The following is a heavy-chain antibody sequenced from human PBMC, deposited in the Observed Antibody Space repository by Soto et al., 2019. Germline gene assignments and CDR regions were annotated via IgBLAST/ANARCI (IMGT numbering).Heavy chain of an antibody. V-gene: IGHV4-31*03. Sequence: TLSLTCTVSGGSISSGGYYWSWIRQHPGKGLEWIGYIYYSGGTYYNPSLKSRVTISVDTSKNQFSLKLSSVTAADTAVYYCARFTMVRGVPVVAYFDYWGQGTLVTVSS. CDR3: ARFTMVRGVPVVAYFDY. D-gene: IGHD3-10*01. CDR2: IYYSGGT. CDR1: GGSISSGGYY. J-gene: IGHJ4*02.